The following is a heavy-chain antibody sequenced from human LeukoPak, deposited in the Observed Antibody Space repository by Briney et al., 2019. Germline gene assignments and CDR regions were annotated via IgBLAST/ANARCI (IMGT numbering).Heavy chain of an antibody. D-gene: IGHD6-13*01. CDR3: ARGQQWFDP. Sequence: SETLSLTCTVSGGSIRTSYWTWIRQPPGKGLEWIGYIYYSGSTNYNPSLKSRVTISVDTSKNHFSLRLSSVTAADTAVYYCARGQQWFDPWGQGTLVTVSS. CDR2: IYYSGST. V-gene: IGHV4-59*01. CDR1: GGSIRTSY. J-gene: IGHJ5*02.